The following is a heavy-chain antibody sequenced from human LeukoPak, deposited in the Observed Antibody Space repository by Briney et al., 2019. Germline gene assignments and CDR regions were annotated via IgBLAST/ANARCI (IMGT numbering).Heavy chain of an antibody. CDR3: ARTGISYGYRRSPHPRNWFDP. CDR2: IYTSGSP. V-gene: IGHV4-4*07. J-gene: IGHJ5*02. CDR1: GGSISSNY. Sequence: SETLSLTCTVSGGSISSNYWTWIRQPAGKGLEWIGRIYTSGSPNYNPSLKSRVTMSVDTSKNQFSLKLSSVTAADTAVYYCARTGISYGYRRSPHPRNWFDPWGQGTLVTVSS. D-gene: IGHD5-18*01.